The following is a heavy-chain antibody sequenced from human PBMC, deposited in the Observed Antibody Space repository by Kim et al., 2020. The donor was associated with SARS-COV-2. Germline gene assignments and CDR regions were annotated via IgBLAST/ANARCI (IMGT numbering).Heavy chain of an antibody. D-gene: IGHD3-9*01. CDR3: ARGSPVYYDILTGYYRDY. J-gene: IGHJ4*02. CDR1: GYTFNSYY. CDR2: INPSGGST. Sequence: ASVKVSCKASGYTFNSYYMHWVRQAPGQGLGWMGIINPSGGSTSYAQKFQGRVTMTRDTSTSTVYMELSSLRSEDTAVYYCARGSPVYYDILTGYYRDYWGQGALVTVSS. V-gene: IGHV1-46*02.